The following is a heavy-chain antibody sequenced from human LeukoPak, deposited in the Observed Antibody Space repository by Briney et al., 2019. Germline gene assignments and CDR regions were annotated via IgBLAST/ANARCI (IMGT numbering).Heavy chain of an antibody. J-gene: IGHJ4*02. CDR1: GGSFSGYY. V-gene: IGHV4-34*01. Sequence: KPSETLSLTCAVYGGSFSGYYWSWIRQPPGKGLEWIGEINHSGSTNYNPSIKSRVTISVDTSKNQFSLKLSSVTAADTAVYYCARANYYDSSGYSYWGQGTLVTVSS. CDR3: ARANYYDSSGYSY. D-gene: IGHD3-22*01. CDR2: INHSGST.